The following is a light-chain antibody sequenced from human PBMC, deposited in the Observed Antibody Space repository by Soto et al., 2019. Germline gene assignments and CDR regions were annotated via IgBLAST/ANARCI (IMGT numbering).Light chain of an antibody. J-gene: IGLJ2*01. V-gene: IGLV2-23*02. CDR3: CSYAGSRAVV. Sequence: QSALTQPASVSGSPGQSITISGTGTSSDVGSYNLVSWYQQHPGKAPKLIIYEVSKRPSGVSNRFSGSKSGNTASLTISGLQAEYEADYYCCSYAGSRAVVFGGGTKLTVL. CDR2: EVS. CDR1: SSDVGSYNL.